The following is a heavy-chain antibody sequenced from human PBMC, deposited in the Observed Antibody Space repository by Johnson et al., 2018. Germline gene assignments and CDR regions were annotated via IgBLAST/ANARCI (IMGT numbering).Heavy chain of an antibody. J-gene: IGHJ4*02. CDR3: VRDIAARRFDY. CDR2: IWYDGSNK. Sequence: QVQLVESGGGVVQSGRSLRLSCVASGLTFRSHGMYWVRQAPGKGLEWVAIIWYDGSNKYYADSVKGRFTISRDNSKNTLYLQMNSLRAEVTALYYCVRDIAARRFDYWGQGTLVTVSS. CDR1: GLTFRSHG. D-gene: IGHD6-6*01. V-gene: IGHV3-33*01.